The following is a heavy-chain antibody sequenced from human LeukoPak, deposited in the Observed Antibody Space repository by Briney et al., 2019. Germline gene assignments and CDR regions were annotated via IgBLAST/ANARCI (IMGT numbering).Heavy chain of an antibody. Sequence: RPGGSLRLSCAASGFTFSSYWMHWVRQAPGKGLVWVSRINTDGSSTSYADSVKGRFTISRDNAKNTLYLQMNSLRAEDTAVYYCARDKFLAVGAQLVRNWFDPWGQGTLVTVSS. CDR1: GFTFSSYW. D-gene: IGHD1-26*01. CDR2: INTDGSST. V-gene: IGHV3-74*01. CDR3: ARDKFLAVGAQLVRNWFDP. J-gene: IGHJ5*02.